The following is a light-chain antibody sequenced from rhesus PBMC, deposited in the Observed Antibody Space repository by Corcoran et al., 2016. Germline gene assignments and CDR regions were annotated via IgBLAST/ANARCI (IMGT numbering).Light chain of an antibody. CDR3: QHGYGTPWT. CDR2: KAS. J-gene: IGKJ1*01. Sequence: DIQMTQSPSSLSASVGDSVTITCRASENVNNLLNWYQQKPGKAPKLLIYKASTLQSGVPSRFSGSGSGTDYTFTISSLQPEDVATFYCQHGYGTPWTFGQGTKVEIK. V-gene: IGKV1-74*01. CDR1: ENVNNL.